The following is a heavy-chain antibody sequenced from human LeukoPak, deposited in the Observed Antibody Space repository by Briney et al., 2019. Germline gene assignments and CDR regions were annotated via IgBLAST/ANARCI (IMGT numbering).Heavy chain of an antibody. CDR1: GFTFSSYW. J-gene: IGHJ4*02. CDR3: AKEWGSGWYHYFDY. CDR2: IRYNGNNQ. D-gene: IGHD6-19*01. Sequence: GGSLRLSCAASGFTFSSYWMHWVRQAPGKGLEWVAFIRYNGNNQYYADSVKGRFTISRDNSKNTLYLQMNSLRAEDTAVYYCAKEWGSGWYHYFDYWGQGTLVTVSS. V-gene: IGHV3-30*02.